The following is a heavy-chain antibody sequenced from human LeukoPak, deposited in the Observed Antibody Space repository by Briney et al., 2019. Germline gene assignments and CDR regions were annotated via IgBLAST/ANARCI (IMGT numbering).Heavy chain of an antibody. CDR3: ARGGLAARDAFDI. CDR2: IDYTGST. Sequence: PSETLSLTCTVSGDSISSYYWSWIRQPPGKGLEWIGYIDYTGSTNYNPSLKIRVTISVDTSKNQFALKLNTVPAADTAVYYCARGGLAARDAFDIWGQGTMVIVSS. D-gene: IGHD6-6*01. CDR1: GDSISSYY. V-gene: IGHV4-59*08. J-gene: IGHJ3*02.